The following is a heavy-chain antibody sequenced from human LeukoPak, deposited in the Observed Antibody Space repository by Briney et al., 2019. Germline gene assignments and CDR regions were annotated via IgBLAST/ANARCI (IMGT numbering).Heavy chain of an antibody. CDR2: INPNSGGT. V-gene: IGHV1-2*02. J-gene: IGHJ3*02. CDR1: GYTFTGYY. Sequence: ASVKVSCKASGYTFTGYYMHWVRQAPGQGLEWMGWINPNSGGTNYAQKFQGRVTMTRDTSISTAYMELSRLRSDDTAVYYCARSKALGITGTPKGAFDIWGQGTMVTVSS. CDR3: ARSKALGITGTPKGAFDI. D-gene: IGHD1-7*01.